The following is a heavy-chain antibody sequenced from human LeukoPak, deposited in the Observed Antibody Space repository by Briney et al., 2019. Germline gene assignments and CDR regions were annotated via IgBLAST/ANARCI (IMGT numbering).Heavy chain of an antibody. V-gene: IGHV1-2*02. J-gene: IGHJ4*02. D-gene: IGHD3-3*01. CDR1: GYTFTGYY. Sequence: GGSLKLSCKASGYTFTGYYMHWVRQAPGQGLEWMGWINPNSGGTNYAQKLQGRVTMTRDTSISTAYMELSRLRSDDTAVYYCARESISGVDFYWGQGTLVTVSS. CDR3: ARESISGVDFY. CDR2: INPNSGGT.